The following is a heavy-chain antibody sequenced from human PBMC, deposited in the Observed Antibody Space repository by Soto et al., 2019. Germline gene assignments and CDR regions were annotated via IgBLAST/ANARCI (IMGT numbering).Heavy chain of an antibody. V-gene: IGHV3-23*01. D-gene: IGHD2-15*01. CDR2: ISGSGYNT. CDR3: AKGLPSSF. Sequence: EVQLLESGGGLVQPGGSLRLSCAGSGFTFSSYVMSWVRQAPGKGLEWVSGISGSGYNTYYADSVKGRFTISRDNSKNTLYLQMNSLRVEDTAVYYCAKGLPSSFWGQGTLVTVSS. J-gene: IGHJ4*02. CDR1: GFTFSSYV.